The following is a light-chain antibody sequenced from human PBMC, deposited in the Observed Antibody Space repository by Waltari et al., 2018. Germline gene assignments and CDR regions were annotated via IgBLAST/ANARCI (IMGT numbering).Light chain of an antibody. J-gene: IGLJ1*01. CDR1: GSHARAGSE. CDR2: GNT. CDR3: QSYDSNVGGSV. V-gene: IGLV1-40*01. Sequence: QSVLTQPPSVSGAPGPRVIITFAGSGSHARAGSELHCYQQLPGRAPTLLINGNTKRPSGVPDRFSGSKSGASASLAITGLQAEDEADYYCQSYDSNVGGSVFGAGTKV.